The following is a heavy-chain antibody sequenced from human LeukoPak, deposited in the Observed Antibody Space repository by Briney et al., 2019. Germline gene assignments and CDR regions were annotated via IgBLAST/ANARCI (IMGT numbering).Heavy chain of an antibody. Sequence: PGGSLRLSCGASGITFSSYSMNWVRQAPGKGLEWVSYISSSGSTKYYADSVKGRFTISRDNARNSLYLQMNSLRAEDTAVYFCARGGLSIMGYRGQGTLVTVSS. CDR1: GITFSSYS. D-gene: IGHD2/OR15-2a*01. J-gene: IGHJ4*02. CDR2: ISSSGSTK. V-gene: IGHV3-48*01. CDR3: ARGGLSIMGY.